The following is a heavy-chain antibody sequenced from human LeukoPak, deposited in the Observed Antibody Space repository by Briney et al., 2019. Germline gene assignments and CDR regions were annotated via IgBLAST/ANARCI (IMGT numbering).Heavy chain of an antibody. J-gene: IGHJ4*02. CDR3: ARGPYPYGWYASY. D-gene: IGHD6-19*01. V-gene: IGHV3-30*04. Sequence: PGGSLRLSCAASGFTFSSYAMHWVRQAPGKGLEWVAVISYDGSNKYYADSVKGRFTISRDNSKNTLYPQMNSLRAEDTAVYYCARGPYPYGWYASYWGQGTLVTVSS. CDR1: GFTFSSYA. CDR2: ISYDGSNK.